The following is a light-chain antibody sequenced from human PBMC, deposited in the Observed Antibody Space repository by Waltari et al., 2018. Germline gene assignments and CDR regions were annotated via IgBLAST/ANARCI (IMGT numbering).Light chain of an antibody. J-gene: IGKJ1*01. Sequence: DIQMTQSPSSLSTSVGDRVTITCRASQAISTYLNWYQLKPGKAPRLMIYSASSLQGGVPSRFSGSGSETDFSFTINSLQPEDFATYYCQQSYSAPWTFGQGTKVDIK. CDR2: SAS. V-gene: IGKV1-39*01. CDR1: QAISTY. CDR3: QQSYSAPWT.